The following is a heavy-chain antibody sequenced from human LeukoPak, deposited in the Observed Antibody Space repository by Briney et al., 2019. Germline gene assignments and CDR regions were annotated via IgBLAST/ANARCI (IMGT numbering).Heavy chain of an antibody. Sequence: SETLSPTCTVSGYSISSGYYWGWIRQPPGKGLEWIGSIYHSGSTYYNPSLKSRVTISVDTSKNQFSLQLNSVTPEDTAVYYCARETIFGVVRSFDYWGQGTLVTVSS. D-gene: IGHD3-3*01. CDR3: ARETIFGVVRSFDY. J-gene: IGHJ4*02. V-gene: IGHV4-38-2*02. CDR2: IYHSGST. CDR1: GYSISSGYY.